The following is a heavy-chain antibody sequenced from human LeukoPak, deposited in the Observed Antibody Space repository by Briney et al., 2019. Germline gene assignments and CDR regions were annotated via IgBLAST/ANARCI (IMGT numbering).Heavy chain of an antibody. CDR3: ARVNDSSGYSNYFDY. CDR2: IYYSGST. CDR1: GGSISSGDYY. V-gene: IGHV4-30-4*01. Sequence: SQTLSLTCTVSGGSISSGDYYWSWIRQPPWKGLEWIGYIYYSGSTYYNPSLKSRVTISVDTSKNQFSLKLSSVTAADTAVYYCARVNDSSGYSNYFDYWGQGTLVTVSS. D-gene: IGHD3-22*01. J-gene: IGHJ4*02.